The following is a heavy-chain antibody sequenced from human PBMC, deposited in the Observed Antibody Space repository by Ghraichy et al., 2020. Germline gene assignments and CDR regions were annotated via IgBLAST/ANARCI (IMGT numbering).Heavy chain of an antibody. CDR2: ISYDGSNK. D-gene: IGHD4-17*01. CDR3: ARAYGDYSLGAFYGMDV. J-gene: IGHJ6*02. CDR1: GFTFSSYA. Sequence: GGSLRLSCAASGFTFSSYAMHWVRQAPGKGLEWVAVISYDGSNKYYADSVKGRFTISRDNSKNTLYLQMNSLRAEDTAVYYCARAYGDYSLGAFYGMDVWGQGTTVTVSS. V-gene: IGHV3-30-3*01.